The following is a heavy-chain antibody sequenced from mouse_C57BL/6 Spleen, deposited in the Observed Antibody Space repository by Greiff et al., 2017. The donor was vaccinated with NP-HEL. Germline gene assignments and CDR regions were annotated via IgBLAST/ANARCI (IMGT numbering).Heavy chain of an antibody. Sequence: QVQLQQPGAELVKPGASVKLSCKASGYTFTSYWMQWVKQRPGQGLEWIGEIDPSDSYTNYNQKFKGKATLTVDTSSSTAYMQLSSLTSEDSAVYYCARKGANWDFFDYWGQSTTLTVSS. D-gene: IGHD4-1*01. V-gene: IGHV1-50*01. CDR3: ARKGANWDFFDY. J-gene: IGHJ2*01. CDR2: IDPSDSYT. CDR1: GYTFTSYW.